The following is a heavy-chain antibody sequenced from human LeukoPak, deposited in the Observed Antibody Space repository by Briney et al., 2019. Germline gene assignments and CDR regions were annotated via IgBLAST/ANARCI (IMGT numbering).Heavy chain of an antibody. Sequence: GASVTVSCKVSGYTLTELSMHWVRQAPGKGLEWMGGFDPEDGETIYAQKFQGRVTMTEDTSTDTAYMELSSLRSEDTAVYFCATALYPDCSGGSCLVDYWGQGTLVTVSS. D-gene: IGHD2-15*01. CDR2: FDPEDGET. J-gene: IGHJ4*02. V-gene: IGHV1-24*01. CDR3: ATALYPDCSGGSCLVDY. CDR1: GYTLTELS.